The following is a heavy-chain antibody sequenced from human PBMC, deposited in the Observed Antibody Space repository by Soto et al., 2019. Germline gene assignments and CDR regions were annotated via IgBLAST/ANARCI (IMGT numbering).Heavy chain of an antibody. CDR1: GYIFTSYY. CDR2: INPNGGST. J-gene: IGHJ6*02. CDR3: ARSEGMDV. Sequence: ASVKVSCKASGYIFTSYYIHWVRQAPGQGLEWMGIINPNGGSTSYAQKFQGRVAMTRDTSTSTVYMELSSLRSEDTAVYYCARSEGMDVWGQGTTVTVSS. V-gene: IGHV1-46*01.